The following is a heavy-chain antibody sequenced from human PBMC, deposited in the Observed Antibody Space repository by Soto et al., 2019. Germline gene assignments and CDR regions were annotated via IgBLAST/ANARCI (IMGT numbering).Heavy chain of an antibody. J-gene: IGHJ6*02. CDR1: GGTFNNYP. D-gene: IGHD5-12*01. V-gene: IGHV1-69*13. CDR2: SIPIFGTA. CDR3: ARGRGYSGDDHYYYFDMDV. Sequence: SVKVSCKASGGTFNNYPITWVRQAPGQGLEWMGGSIPIFGTANYAQKFQGRVTISVDESTSTAYMELSRLRSEDTAVYYCARGRGYSGDDHYYYFDMDVWGQAPRSPSP.